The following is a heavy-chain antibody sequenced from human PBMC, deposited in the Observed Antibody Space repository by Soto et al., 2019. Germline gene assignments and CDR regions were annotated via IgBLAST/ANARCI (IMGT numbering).Heavy chain of an antibody. CDR2: ISAYNGNT. CDR3: AVLYDSSGYLFDY. V-gene: IGHV1-18*01. CDR1: GYTFTSYG. Sequence: ASVKVSCKASGYTFTSYGISWVRQAPGQGLEWMGWISAYNGNTNYAQKLQGRVTMTTDISTSTAYMELGSLRSDDTAVYYCAVLYDSSGYLFDYWGQGTLVTVSS. D-gene: IGHD3-22*01. J-gene: IGHJ4*02.